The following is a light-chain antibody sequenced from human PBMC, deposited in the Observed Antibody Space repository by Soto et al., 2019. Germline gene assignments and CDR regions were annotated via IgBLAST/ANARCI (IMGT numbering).Light chain of an antibody. CDR3: CSYAGSYSYV. J-gene: IGLJ1*01. V-gene: IGLV2-11*01. CDR2: DIS. CDR1: TYDVGDYKY. Sequence: QSVLTQPRSVSGSPGQSVTISCTGTTYDVGDYKYVSWYRQHPGKAPKLMTYDISERPSGVPDRFSGSKSGNTASLTISGLQAEDEADYYCCSYAGSYSYVFGTGTKLTVL.